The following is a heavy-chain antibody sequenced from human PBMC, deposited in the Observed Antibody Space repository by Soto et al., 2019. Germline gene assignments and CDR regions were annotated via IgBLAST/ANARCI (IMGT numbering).Heavy chain of an antibody. CDR3: AKGYCSSTSCHSRNGMDV. D-gene: IGHD2-2*01. Sequence: LRLSCAASGFTFSSYAMSWVRQAPGKGLEWVSAISGSGGSTYYADSVKGRFTISRDNSKNTLYLQMNSLRAEDTAVYYCAKGYCSSTSCHSRNGMDVWGQGTTVTVSS. CDR1: GFTFSSYA. J-gene: IGHJ6*02. CDR2: ISGSGGST. V-gene: IGHV3-23*01.